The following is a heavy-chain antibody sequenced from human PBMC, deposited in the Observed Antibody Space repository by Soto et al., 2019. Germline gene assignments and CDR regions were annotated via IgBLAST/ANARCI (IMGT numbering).Heavy chain of an antibody. V-gene: IGHV3-30-3*01. CDR2: ISYDGSNK. D-gene: IGHD2-8*01. CDR3: ARGIMVYAIAYYYYGMDV. CDR1: GFTFSSYA. J-gene: IGHJ6*02. Sequence: QVQLVESGGDVVQPGRSLRLSCAASGFTFSSYAMHWVRQAPGKGLEWVAVISYDGSNKYYADSVKGRFTISRDNSKNTLYLQMNSLRAEDTAVYYCARGIMVYAIAYYYYGMDVWGQGTTVTVSS.